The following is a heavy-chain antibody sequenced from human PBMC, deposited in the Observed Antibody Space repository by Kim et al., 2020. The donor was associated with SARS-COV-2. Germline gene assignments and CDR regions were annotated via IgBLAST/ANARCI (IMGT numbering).Heavy chain of an antibody. Sequence: SETLSLTCAVYGGSFSGHYWSWIRQSPGKGLEWIGEINHRGSTKYNPSLKSRVIISVDTSKNQFSLNLSSVTAADTAVYYCVRVVAATVPDAFDIWGQGT. CDR1: GGSFSGHY. D-gene: IGHD2-15*01. CDR2: INHRGST. V-gene: IGHV4-34*01. CDR3: VRVVAATVPDAFDI. J-gene: IGHJ3*02.